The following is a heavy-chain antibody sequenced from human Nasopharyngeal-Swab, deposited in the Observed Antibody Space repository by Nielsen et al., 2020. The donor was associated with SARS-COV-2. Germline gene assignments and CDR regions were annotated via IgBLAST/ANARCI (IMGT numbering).Heavy chain of an antibody. Sequence: GGSLRLSGAAAGFTFRGLGMHWVRKAPDRGREWVAVIWYDGSNKYYANSRKGRFTFSRNNTKNTLYLQMNSLRAEDTAVYYCARDFPFGGDVDYWGQGTLVTVSS. D-gene: IGHD3-10*01. J-gene: IGHJ4*02. CDR1: GFTFRGLG. CDR2: IWYDGSNK. CDR3: ARDFPFGGDVDY. V-gene: IGHV3-33*01.